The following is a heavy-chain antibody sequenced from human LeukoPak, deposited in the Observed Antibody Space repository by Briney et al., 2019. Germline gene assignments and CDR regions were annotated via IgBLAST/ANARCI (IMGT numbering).Heavy chain of an antibody. V-gene: IGHV3-11*05. CDR1: GFTFSDYY. CDR3: ARDWGRRGIAAAGTPGDY. CDR2: ISSSSSYT. J-gene: IGHJ4*02. D-gene: IGHD6-13*01. Sequence: GGSLRLSCAASGFTFSDYYMSWIRQAPGKGLEWVSYISSSSSYTNYADSVKGRFTISRDNAKNSLYLQMNSLRAEDTAVYYCARDWGRRGIAAAGTPGDYWGQGTLVTVSS.